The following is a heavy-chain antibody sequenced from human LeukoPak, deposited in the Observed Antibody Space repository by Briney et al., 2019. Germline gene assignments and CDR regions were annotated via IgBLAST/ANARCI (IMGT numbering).Heavy chain of an antibody. CDR1: GYTFTSYG. Sequence: ASVNVSCKASGYTFTSYGISWVRQAPGQGLEWMGWISAYNGNTNYAQKLQGRVTMTTDTSTSTAYMELRSLRSDDTAVYYCASDPPRIVVVVAATNYYGMDVWGQGTTVTVSS. CDR2: ISAYNGNT. CDR3: ASDPPRIVVVVAATNYYGMDV. J-gene: IGHJ6*02. V-gene: IGHV1-18*01. D-gene: IGHD2-15*01.